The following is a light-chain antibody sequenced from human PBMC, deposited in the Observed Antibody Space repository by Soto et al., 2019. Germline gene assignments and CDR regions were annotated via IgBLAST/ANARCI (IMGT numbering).Light chain of an antibody. CDR1: QSVLLSSNNKNY. Sequence: DIVLTQSPDSLAVSLGERATINCKSSQSVLLSSNNKNYLAWYQQKTGQAPTLLIYWASIPYSGVPDRFSGSGSGTDFTLTISSLQAEDVAAYYCQQYQTVPVTFGGGTKLEIK. CDR3: QQYQTVPVT. V-gene: IGKV4-1*01. CDR2: WAS. J-gene: IGKJ4*01.